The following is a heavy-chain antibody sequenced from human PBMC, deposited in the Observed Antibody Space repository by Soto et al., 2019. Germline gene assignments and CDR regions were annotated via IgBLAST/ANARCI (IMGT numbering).Heavy chain of an antibody. CDR1: GFTFSNYW. D-gene: IGHD3-16*01. CDR3: ARGGQHFRNPLWDNYYYGMDV. V-gene: IGHV3-7*05. CDR2: INQEGSEK. J-gene: IGHJ6*02. Sequence: GGSLRLSCTASGFTFSNYWMSWVRQAPGKGLEWVANINQEGSEKDYVDSVKGRFTISRDYAKNSLFLQMNSLRAEDTAVYYCARGGQHFRNPLWDNYYYGMDVWGQGTMVTVSS.